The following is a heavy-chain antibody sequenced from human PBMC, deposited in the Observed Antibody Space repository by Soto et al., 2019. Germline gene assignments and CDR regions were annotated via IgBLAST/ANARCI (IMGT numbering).Heavy chain of an antibody. V-gene: IGHV5-51*01. Sequence: GESLKISCKGSGYSFSSHWIGWVRQMPGKGLEWMGIIYPGNSDTRYSPSCQGQVTISADNSISTAYLQWSSLKASDTAMYYCARQFLLGIAAAASFAFDTRGQRKTLTVSS. D-gene: IGHD6-13*01. CDR2: IYPGNSDT. CDR1: GYSFSSHW. CDR3: ARQFLLGIAAAASFAFDT. J-gene: IGHJ6*02.